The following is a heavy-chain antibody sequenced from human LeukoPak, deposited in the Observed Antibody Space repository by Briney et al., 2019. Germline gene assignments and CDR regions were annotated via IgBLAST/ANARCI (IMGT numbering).Heavy chain of an antibody. V-gene: IGHV6-1*01. D-gene: IGHD2-21*02. CDR1: GDSVSSNSAA. J-gene: IGHJ6*02. CDR3: ARGDSSYYYGMDV. CDR2: TYYRARWYN. Sequence: SQTLSLTCAISGDSVSSNSAAWNWVRQSPSRGLEWLGRTYYRARWYNEYAISVKSRITINPDTSKNQFSLLLNSVTPEDTAVYYCARGDSSYYYGMDVWGQGTTVTVSS.